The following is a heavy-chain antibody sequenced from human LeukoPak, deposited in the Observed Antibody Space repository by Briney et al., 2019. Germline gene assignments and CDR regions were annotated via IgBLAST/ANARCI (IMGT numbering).Heavy chain of an antibody. CDR2: IIPIFGTA. J-gene: IGHJ4*02. Sequence: ASVKVSCKASGGTFSSYAISWVRQAPGQGLEWMGGIIPIFGTANYAQKFQGRVTITADESTSTAYMELGSLRSEDTAVYYCARCMGHCSSTSWDNDYWGQGTLVTVSS. CDR3: ARCMGHCSSTSWDNDY. CDR1: GGTFSSYA. D-gene: IGHD2-2*01. V-gene: IGHV1-69*13.